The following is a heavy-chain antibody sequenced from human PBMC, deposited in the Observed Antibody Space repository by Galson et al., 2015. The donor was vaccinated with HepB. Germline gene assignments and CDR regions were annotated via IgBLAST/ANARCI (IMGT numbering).Heavy chain of an antibody. J-gene: IGHJ4*02. CDR1: GGSFSDYY. Sequence: SETLSLTCAVYGGSFSDYYWNWIRQPPGKGLEWIGEINHGGITNYNPSLKSRVTISMDTSKNHFSLQLNSVTPEDTAVYYCARVIIGTFDYWGQGTLVTVSS. CDR3: ARVIIGTFDY. CDR2: INHGGIT. V-gene: IGHV4-34*01. D-gene: IGHD1-20*01.